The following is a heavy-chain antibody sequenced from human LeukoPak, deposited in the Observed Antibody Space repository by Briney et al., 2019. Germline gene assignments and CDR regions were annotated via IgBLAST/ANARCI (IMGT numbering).Heavy chain of an antibody. CDR3: ARDGYSSSSFTPFDY. Sequence: GASVKVSCKASGGTFSSYAISWVRQAPGQGLEWMGGIIPIFGTANYAQKFQGRVTITADESTSTAYMELSSLRSEDTAVYYCARDGYSSSSFTPFDYWGQGTLVIVSS. J-gene: IGHJ4*02. D-gene: IGHD6-6*01. V-gene: IGHV1-69*13. CDR1: GGTFSSYA. CDR2: IIPIFGTA.